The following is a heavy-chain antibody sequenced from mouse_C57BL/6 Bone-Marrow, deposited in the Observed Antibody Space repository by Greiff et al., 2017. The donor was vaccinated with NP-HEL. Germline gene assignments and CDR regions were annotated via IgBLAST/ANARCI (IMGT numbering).Heavy chain of an antibody. CDR1: GFTFSDYY. CDR2: INYDGSST. CDR3: ARDWRLRAMDY. Sequence: EVKLVESEGGLVQPGSSMKLSCTASGFTFSDYYMAWVRQVPEKGLEWVANINYDGSSTYYLDSLKSRFIISRDNAKNILYLQMSSLKSEDTATYYCARDWRLRAMDYWGQGTSVTVSS. J-gene: IGHJ4*01. V-gene: IGHV5-16*01. D-gene: IGHD3-2*02.